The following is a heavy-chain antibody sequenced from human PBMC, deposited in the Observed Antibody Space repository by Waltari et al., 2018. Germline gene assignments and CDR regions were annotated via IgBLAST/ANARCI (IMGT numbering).Heavy chain of an antibody. CDR1: GGSISSHY. Sequence: QVQLQESGPGLVKPSETLSLTCTVSGGSISSHYWSWIRQPPGKGLEWIGNIHHSGSTYYNPSLKSRVTISVDTSKNQFSLKLSSVTAADTAVYCCARTQLDSNWFDPWGQGTLVTVSS. CDR2: IHHSGST. V-gene: IGHV4-59*08. CDR3: ARTQLDSNWFDP. D-gene: IGHD2-2*03. J-gene: IGHJ5*02.